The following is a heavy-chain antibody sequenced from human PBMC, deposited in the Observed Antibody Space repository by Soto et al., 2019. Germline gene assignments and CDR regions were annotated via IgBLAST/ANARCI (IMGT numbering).Heavy chain of an antibody. V-gene: IGHV1-18*01. J-gene: IGHJ4*02. D-gene: IGHD4-17*01. CDR1: GFTFTSYG. CDR3: ARVAATVVTIFDY. Sequence: ASVKVSFKASGFTFTSYGISWVRQAPGQGLEWMGWISAYNGNTNFAQKLQGRVTVTTDTSTSTAYMELRSLRSDDTAVYYCARVAATVVTIFDYWGQGTRVTVSS. CDR2: ISAYNGNT.